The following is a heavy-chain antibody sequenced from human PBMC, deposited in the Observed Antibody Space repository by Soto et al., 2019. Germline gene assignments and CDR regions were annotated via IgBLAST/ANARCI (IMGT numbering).Heavy chain of an antibody. D-gene: IGHD1-7*01. J-gene: IGHJ6*02. CDR3: ARKLALRGSYYHFYDMGV. Sequence: GASVKVSCKASGYTFTDYYMHWVRQAPGQGLEWMGWINPNSGGTNYAQKFQGRVTMTRDTSISTAYMELSRLRSDDTAVYYCARKLALRGSYYHFYDMGVWGQGTTATVSS. CDR1: GYTFTDYY. V-gene: IGHV1-2*02. CDR2: INPNSGGT.